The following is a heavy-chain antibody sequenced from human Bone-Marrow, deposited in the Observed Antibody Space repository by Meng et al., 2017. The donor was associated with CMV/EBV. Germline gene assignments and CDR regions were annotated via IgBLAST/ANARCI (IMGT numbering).Heavy chain of an antibody. CDR1: GCTFTGYY. CDR2: INPNSGGT. Sequence: ASVKVSCKASGCTFTGYYMHWVRHAPGQGLEWMGWINPNSGGTNYAQKFQGRVTMTRDTSISTAYMELSRLRSDDTAVYYCAGSVPAASYYYGMDVWGQGTTVTVSS. J-gene: IGHJ6*02. V-gene: IGHV1-2*02. D-gene: IGHD2-2*01. CDR3: AGSVPAASYYYGMDV.